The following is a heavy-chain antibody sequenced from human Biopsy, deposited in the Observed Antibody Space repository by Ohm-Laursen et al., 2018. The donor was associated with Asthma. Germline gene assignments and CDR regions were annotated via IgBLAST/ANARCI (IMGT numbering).Heavy chain of an antibody. J-gene: IGHJ6*02. D-gene: IGHD2-21*02. CDR2: ISGSGGST. Sequence: SLRLSCTASGFTFSSYAMSWVRQAPGKGLEWVSAISGSGGSTYYADSVKGRFTISRDNAKNSLYLQMNSLRDEDTAVYYCARDAGYCGGDCYSLLEYYYYYGMDVWGQGTTVTVSS. V-gene: IGHV3-23*01. CDR3: ARDAGYCGGDCYSLLEYYYYYGMDV. CDR1: GFTFSSYA.